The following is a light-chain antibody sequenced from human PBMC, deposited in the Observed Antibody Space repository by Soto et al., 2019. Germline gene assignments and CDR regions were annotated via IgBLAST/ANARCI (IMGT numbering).Light chain of an antibody. CDR3: SSYTSSSTL. J-gene: IGLJ1*01. CDR1: SSDVAAYSY. CDR2: EVS. V-gene: IGLV2-14*01. Sequence: QSALTQPASVSGSPGQSITISCTGTSSDVAAYSYVSWYQQHPGKAPKLMIYEVSNRPSGVSSRFSGSKSGNTASLTISGLQAEDEADYYCSSYTSSSTLFGTGTKVTVL.